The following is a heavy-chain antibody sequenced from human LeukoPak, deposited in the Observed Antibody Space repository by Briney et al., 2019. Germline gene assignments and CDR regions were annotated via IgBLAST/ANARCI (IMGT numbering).Heavy chain of an antibody. V-gene: IGHV4-38-2*02. Sequence: SETLSLTCTVSGYSINNGYYWGWIRQPPGKGLEWIGSIYHSGSTNYNPSLKSRVTISVDTSKNQFSLKLSSVTAADTAVYYCVRSISSEGHYYYYMDVWGKGTTVTVSS. J-gene: IGHJ6*03. CDR2: IYHSGST. CDR3: VRSISSEGHYYYYMDV. CDR1: GYSINNGYY. D-gene: IGHD6-13*01.